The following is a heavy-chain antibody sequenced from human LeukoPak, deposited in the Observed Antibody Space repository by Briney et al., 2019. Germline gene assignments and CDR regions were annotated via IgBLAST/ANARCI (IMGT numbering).Heavy chain of an antibody. CDR2: INPSGGST. Sequence: ASVKVSCKASGYTFTSYFMHWVRQAPGQGLEGMGIINPSGGSTSYAQTFQGRVTMTGGTSTSTVYIELSSLRTEETAVYYCARDEWGGLGTTVTTAYWGQGTLVTVSS. V-gene: IGHV1-46*01. CDR3: ARDEWGGLGTTVTTAY. J-gene: IGHJ4*02. CDR1: GYTFTSYF. D-gene: IGHD4-17*01.